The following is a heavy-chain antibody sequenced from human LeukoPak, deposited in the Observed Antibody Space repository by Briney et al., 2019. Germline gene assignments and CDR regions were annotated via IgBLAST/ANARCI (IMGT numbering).Heavy chain of an antibody. D-gene: IGHD3-10*01. CDR1: GGSFSGYY. J-gene: IGHJ5*02. V-gene: IGHV4-34*01. CDR2: INHSGST. CDR3: ARERRRWFGEIHNWFDP. Sequence: SETLSLTCAVYGGSFSGYYWSWIRQPPGKGLEWIGEINHSGSTNYNPSLKSRVTISVDTSKNQFSLKLSSVTAADTAVYYCARERRRWFGEIHNWFDPWGQGTLVTVSS.